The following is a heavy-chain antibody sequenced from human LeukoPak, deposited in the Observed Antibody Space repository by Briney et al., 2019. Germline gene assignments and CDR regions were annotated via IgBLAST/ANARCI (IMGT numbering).Heavy chain of an antibody. CDR2: IYYSGST. CDR3: ATTRVGATPRHFDY. CDR1: GGSISSSSYY. V-gene: IGHV4-39*07. D-gene: IGHD1-26*01. Sequence: SETLSLTCTVSGGSISSSSYYWGWIRQPPGKGLEWIGSIYYSGSTYYNPSLKSRVTISVDTSKNQFSLKLSSVTAADTAVYYCATTRVGATPRHFDYWGQGTLVTVSS. J-gene: IGHJ4*02.